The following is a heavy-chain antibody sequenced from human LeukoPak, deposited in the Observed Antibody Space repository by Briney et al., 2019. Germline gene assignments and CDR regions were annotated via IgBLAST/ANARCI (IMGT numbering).Heavy chain of an antibody. D-gene: IGHD3-22*01. Sequence: PGGSLRLSCAASGFTFSSYCMHWVRQAPGKGLVWVSRINSDRSSTSYADSVKGRFTISRDNAKNTMYLQMNSLRAEDTSVYYGARNIYDSSGYYPLYYYYYYMDVWGKGTTVTVSS. J-gene: IGHJ6*03. CDR1: GFTFSSYC. CDR2: INSDRSST. CDR3: ARNIYDSSGYYPLYYYYYYMDV. V-gene: IGHV3-74*01.